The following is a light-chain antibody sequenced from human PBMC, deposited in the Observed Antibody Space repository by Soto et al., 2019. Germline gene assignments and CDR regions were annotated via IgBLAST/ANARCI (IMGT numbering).Light chain of an antibody. V-gene: IGKV1-39*01. CDR1: QSISSY. CDR3: QQTYSTPHT. CDR2: ATS. J-gene: IGKJ2*01. Sequence: DIQMTQSPSSLSASVGDRVTITCRASQSISSYLNWYQHKPGKAPKLLIYATSSLESGVPSRFRGSRSGTDFTLTISSLQPEDFATYYCQQTYSTPHTFGQGTKLEIK.